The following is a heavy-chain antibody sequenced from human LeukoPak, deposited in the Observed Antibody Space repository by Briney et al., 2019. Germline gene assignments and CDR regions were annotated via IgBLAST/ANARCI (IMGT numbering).Heavy chain of an antibody. CDR3: AMTVTTVDGNAFDI. D-gene: IGHD4-23*01. CDR2: IYSGGST. V-gene: IGHV3-53*01. J-gene: IGHJ3*02. Sequence: PGGSLRLSCAASGFTVSSNYMSWVRQAPGKGLEWVSVIYSGGSTYYADSVKGRFTISRDNSKNTLYLQMNSLRAEDTAVYYCAMTVTTVDGNAFDIWGQGTMVTVSS. CDR1: GFTVSSNY.